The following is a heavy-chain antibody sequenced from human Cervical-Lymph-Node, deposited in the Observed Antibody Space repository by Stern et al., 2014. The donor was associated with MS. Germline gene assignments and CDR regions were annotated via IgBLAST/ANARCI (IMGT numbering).Heavy chain of an antibody. Sequence: VQLGQSGGEVKKPGESLTISCKSSGYTFTENWITWVRHIPGKGLEWLGTIDPSNSYINYNASFQAHVSFPVDKSIGTACLHGNSLKASDTAIYYCARRSDCPSPSCNVHWFDPWGQGTLVTVSS. V-gene: IGHV5-10-1*01. CDR2: IDPSNSYI. CDR3: ARRSDCPSPSCNVHWFDP. D-gene: IGHD2-2*01. J-gene: IGHJ5*02. CDR1: GYTFTENW.